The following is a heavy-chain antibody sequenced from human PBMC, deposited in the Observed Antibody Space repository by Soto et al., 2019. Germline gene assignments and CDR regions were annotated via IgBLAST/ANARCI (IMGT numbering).Heavy chain of an antibody. D-gene: IGHD2-15*01. CDR2: INPSGGST. V-gene: IGHV1-46*01. CDR1: GYTFTSYY. CDR3: ARDHGELGYCSGGGCRHYYYYGMDV. J-gene: IGHJ6*02. Sequence: ASVKVSCKASGYTFTSYYMHWVRQAPGQGLEWMGIINPSGGSTSYAQKFQGRVTMTRDTSTSTVYMELSSLRSEDTAVYYCARDHGELGYCSGGGCRHYYYYGMDVWGQGTTVTVSS.